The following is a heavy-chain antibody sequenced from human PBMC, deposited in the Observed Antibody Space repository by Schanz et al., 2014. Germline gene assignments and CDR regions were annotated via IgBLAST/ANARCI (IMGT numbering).Heavy chain of an antibody. Sequence: VQLVESGGGLVQPGGSLRLSCGGSGFTFSKYWMSWVRQAPGKGLEWVAVIWYDENNKYYADSVKGRFTMSRDNAKNSLYLQMNSLRAEDTAVYYCAREQIMAAAGLVDYWGHGTLVTVSS. CDR2: IWYDENNK. V-gene: IGHV3-33*08. D-gene: IGHD6-13*01. J-gene: IGHJ4*01. CDR1: GFTFSKYW. CDR3: AREQIMAAAGLVDY.